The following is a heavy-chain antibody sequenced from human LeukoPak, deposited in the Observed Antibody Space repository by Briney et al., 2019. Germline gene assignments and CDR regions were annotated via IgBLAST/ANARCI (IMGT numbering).Heavy chain of an antibody. D-gene: IGHD4-17*01. CDR3: ARDLGMTDGDYVSYFDY. Sequence: AGGSLRLSCAASGFTFSSYWMSWVRQAPGKGLEWVANIKQDGSEKYYVDSVKGRFTISRDNAKNSLYLQMNSLRAEDTAVYYCARDLGMTDGDYVSYFDYWGQGTLVTVSS. V-gene: IGHV3-7*01. CDR1: GFTFSSYW. J-gene: IGHJ4*02. CDR2: IKQDGSEK.